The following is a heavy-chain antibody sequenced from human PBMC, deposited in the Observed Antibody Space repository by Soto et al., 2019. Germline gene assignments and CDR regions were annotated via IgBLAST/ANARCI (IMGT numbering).Heavy chain of an antibody. J-gene: IGHJ4*02. Sequence: SETLSLTCTVSGASISSIDYYWSWVRQAPGKGLEWIGYIYHSGATYYNPSLKSRLTISVDTSKNQFSLKLSSVTAADTAVYYCARIFSLGTWYVFDSWGQGTLVTVSS. CDR3: ARIFSLGTWYVFDS. CDR1: GASISSIDYY. D-gene: IGHD6-13*01. CDR2: IYHSGAT. V-gene: IGHV4-30-4*01.